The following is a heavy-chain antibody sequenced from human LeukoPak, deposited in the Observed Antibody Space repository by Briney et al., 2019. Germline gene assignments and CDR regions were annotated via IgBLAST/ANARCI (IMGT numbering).Heavy chain of an antibody. CDR1: GSTFSSYW. CDR2: IKQDGSEK. D-gene: IGHD3-16*02. V-gene: IGHV3-7*01. CDR3: ARIDYDYVWGSYRSKYYYYYMDV. J-gene: IGHJ6*03. Sequence: GGSLRLSCAASGSTFSSYWMSWVRQAPGKGLERVANIKQDGSEKYYVDSVKGRFTISRDNAKNSLYLQMNSLRAEDTAVYYCARIDYDYVWGSYRSKYYYYYMDVWGKGTTVTISS.